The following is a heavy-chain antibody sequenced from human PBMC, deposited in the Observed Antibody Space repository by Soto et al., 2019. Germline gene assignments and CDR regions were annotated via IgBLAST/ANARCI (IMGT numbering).Heavy chain of an antibody. D-gene: IGHD6-19*01. CDR1: RFTFSYYA. CDR2: ILGGGSKQ. Sequence: VGSLRLSCAASRFTFSYYAMHWIRQAPGKGLEWMAVILGGGSKQYYAESVKGRFTISRDNSKSTLYLQMNSLRAEDTAVYYCAKLPDSSGWYFLYYFDYWGQGTLVTVSS. V-gene: IGHV3-30*04. J-gene: IGHJ4*02. CDR3: AKLPDSSGWYFLYYFDY.